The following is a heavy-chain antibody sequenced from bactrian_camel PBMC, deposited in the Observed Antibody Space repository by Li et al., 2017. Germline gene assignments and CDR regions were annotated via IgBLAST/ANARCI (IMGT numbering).Heavy chain of an antibody. CDR3: GGLGNGGYCDTAQFVRYLFTA. CDR1: AVVYTSYC. J-gene: IGHJ6*01. V-gene: IGHV3S67*01. Sequence: VQLVESGGGSVQAGGSLRLSCAASAVVYTSYCMGWFRQTPGNEREEVATVDSDGITSYRESVKGRFTISKDNAKNTLYLQMNALKTEDTATYYCGGLGNGGYCDTAQFVRYLFTAWGQGTQVTVS. D-gene: IGHD3*01. CDR2: VDSDGIT.